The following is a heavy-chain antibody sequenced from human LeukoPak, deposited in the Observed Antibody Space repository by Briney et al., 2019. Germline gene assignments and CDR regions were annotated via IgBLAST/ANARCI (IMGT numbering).Heavy chain of an antibody. CDR1: GGSFSGYY. CDR2: IYYSGST. V-gene: IGHV4-59*01. D-gene: IGHD2-15*01. Sequence: PSETLSLTCAVYGGSFSGYYWSWIRQPPGKGLEWIGYIYYSGSTNYNPSLKSRVTISVDTSKNQFSLKLSSVTAADTAVYYCARDGAGYCSGGSCYYSVDWGQGTLVTVSS. CDR3: ARDGAGYCSGGSCYYSVD. J-gene: IGHJ4*02.